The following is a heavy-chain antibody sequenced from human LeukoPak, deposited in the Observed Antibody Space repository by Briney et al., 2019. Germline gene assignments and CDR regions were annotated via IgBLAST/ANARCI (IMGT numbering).Heavy chain of an antibody. CDR1: GFTLSSYA. J-gene: IGHJ5*02. Sequence: GGSLRLSCAASGFTLSSYAMSWVRQAPGKGLEWVSAISGSGGSTYYADSVKGRFTISRDNAKNSLYLQMNSLRAEDTAVYYCARPRIAAAGTSSWFDPWGQGTLVTVSS. CDR2: ISGSGGST. V-gene: IGHV3-23*01. D-gene: IGHD6-13*01. CDR3: ARPRIAAAGTSSWFDP.